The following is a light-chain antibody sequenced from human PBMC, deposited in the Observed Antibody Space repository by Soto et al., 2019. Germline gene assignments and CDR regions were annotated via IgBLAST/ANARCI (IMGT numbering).Light chain of an antibody. CDR1: SMNVGGYNY. Sequence: QSVLTQPASVSGSLDQSLPSSSTGTSMNVGGYNYVSWYQQHPGKAPKLMIYDVSNRPSGVSNRFSGSKSGNTASLTISGLQAEDEADYYCSSYTSSSTRVFGTGTKLTVL. CDR3: SSYTSSSTRV. J-gene: IGLJ1*01. CDR2: DVS. V-gene: IGLV2-14*01.